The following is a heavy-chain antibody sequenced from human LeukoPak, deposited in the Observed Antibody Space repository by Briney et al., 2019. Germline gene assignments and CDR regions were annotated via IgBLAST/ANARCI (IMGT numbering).Heavy chain of an antibody. V-gene: IGHV1-18*01. CDR1: GYTFTSYG. J-gene: IGHJ6*02. Sequence: GASVKVSCKASGYTFTSYGISWARQAPGQGLEWMGWISAYNGNTNYAQKLQGRVTMTTDTSTSTAYMELRSLRSDDTAVYYCARDVTIFGVVIIRPNYYGMDVWGQGTTVTVSS. CDR3: ARDVTIFGVVIIRPNYYGMDV. D-gene: IGHD3-3*01. CDR2: ISAYNGNT.